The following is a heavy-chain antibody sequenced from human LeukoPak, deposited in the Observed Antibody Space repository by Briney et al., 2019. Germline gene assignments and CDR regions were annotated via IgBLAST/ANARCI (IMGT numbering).Heavy chain of an antibody. Sequence: SETLSLTCTVSGYSISSGYYWGWIRQPPGKGLEWIGSIYHSGSTYYNPSLKSRVTISVDTSKNQFSLKLSSVTAADTAVYYCAREIGVVDMDVSGKGTTVTVSS. CDR1: GYSISSGYY. CDR2: IYHSGST. CDR3: AREIGVVDMDV. V-gene: IGHV4-38-2*02. J-gene: IGHJ6*03. D-gene: IGHD3-3*01.